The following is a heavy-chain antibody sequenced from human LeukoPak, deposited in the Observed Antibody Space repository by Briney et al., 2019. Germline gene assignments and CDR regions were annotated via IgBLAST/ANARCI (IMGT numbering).Heavy chain of an antibody. D-gene: IGHD6-19*01. CDR2: ISSSGNTT. CDR3: ARDGGSAWFLDY. V-gene: IGHV3-11*04. J-gene: IGHJ4*02. CDR1: GFTFSDNY. Sequence: GGSLRLSCAASGFTFSDNYMSWIRQAPGKGLEWASYISSSGNTTYNADSVKGRFSITRDNAKNSLYVQMNSLRAEGTAVYYCARDGGSAWFLDYWGQGTLVTVSS.